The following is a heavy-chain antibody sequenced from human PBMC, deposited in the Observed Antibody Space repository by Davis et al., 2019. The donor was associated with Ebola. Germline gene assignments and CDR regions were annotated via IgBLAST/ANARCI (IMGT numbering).Heavy chain of an antibody. D-gene: IGHD3-3*01. V-gene: IGHV4-61*01. CDR3: ARGGAYLFWDY. CDR1: GGSVSSGSYY. J-gene: IGHJ4*02. Sequence: MPSETLSLTCTVSGGSVSSGSYYWSWIRQPPGKGLEWIGYIYYSGSTNYNPSLKSRVTISVDKSKNQFSLKLSSVTAADTAVYYCARGGAYLFWDYWGQGTLVTVSS. CDR2: IYYSGST.